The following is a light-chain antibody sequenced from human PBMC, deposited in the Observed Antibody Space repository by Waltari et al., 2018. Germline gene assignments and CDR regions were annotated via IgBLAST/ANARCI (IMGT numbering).Light chain of an antibody. J-gene: IGLJ3*02. Sequence: SYELTQPPSVSVSPGQTARITCSGDALPKQYAFWYQQRSGQAPVLVIYNDRCRLSEIPVRFSGSTSVTTVTLTIRGVQSEDAADYYCQSADSSGTMGVFGGGTKLTVL. CDR1: ALPKQY. CDR2: NDR. CDR3: QSADSSGTMGV. V-gene: IGLV3-25*03.